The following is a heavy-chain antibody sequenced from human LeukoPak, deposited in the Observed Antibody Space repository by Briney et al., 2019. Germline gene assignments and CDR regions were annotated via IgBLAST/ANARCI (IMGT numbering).Heavy chain of an antibody. J-gene: IGHJ4*02. CDR2: IYSGGST. V-gene: IGHV3-66*01. D-gene: IGHD5-12*01. CDR3: ARDPWTNSDYDGFDY. CDR1: GFTFSNAW. Sequence: GGSLRLSCAASGFTFSNAWMSWVRQAPGKGLEWVSVIYSGGSTYYADSVKGRFTISRDNSKNTLYLQMNSLRAEDTAVYYCARDPWTNSDYDGFDYWGQGTLVTVSS.